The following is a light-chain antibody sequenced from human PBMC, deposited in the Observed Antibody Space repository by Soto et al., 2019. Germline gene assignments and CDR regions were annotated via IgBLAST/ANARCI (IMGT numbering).Light chain of an antibody. J-gene: IGKJ1*01. CDR1: QSVSSSY. V-gene: IGKV3-20*01. CDR2: GAS. Sequence: EIVLTQSPGTLSLSPGERATLSCRASQSVSSSYLAWYQQKPGQAPRLLIYGASSRATGIPDRFSGSGSGTDFTLTISRLEPEDFAVYYWQQYGSSPRTFGQGTNVDIK. CDR3: QQYGSSPRT.